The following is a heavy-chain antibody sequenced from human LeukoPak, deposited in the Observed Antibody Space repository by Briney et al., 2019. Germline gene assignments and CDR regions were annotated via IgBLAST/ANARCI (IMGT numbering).Heavy chain of an antibody. CDR2: IKQDGSEK. V-gene: IGHV3-7*01. CDR1: GFTFSSYW. Sequence: PGGSLRLSCAASGFTFSSYWMSWVRQAPGKGLEWVANIKQDGSEKYYVDSVKGRFTISRDNAKNSLYLQMNSLRAEDTAVYYCARDTRPPYPVIAVDYFDYWGQGTLVTAPS. D-gene: IGHD2-21*01. J-gene: IGHJ4*02. CDR3: ARDTRPPYPVIAVDYFDY.